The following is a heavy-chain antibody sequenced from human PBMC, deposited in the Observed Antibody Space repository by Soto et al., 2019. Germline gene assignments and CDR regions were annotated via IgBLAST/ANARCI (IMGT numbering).Heavy chain of an antibody. Sequence: EVQLLESGGGLVQPGGSLRLSCAASGFTFSSYAMSWVRQAPGKGLEWVSAISGSSDSTYYADSVKGRFTISRDNSTHTLYLQMNSLRAEDTAVYYCAKADCSSSKCAFGYWGQGTLVTVSS. CDR2: ISGSSDST. J-gene: IGHJ4*02. CDR3: AKADCSSSKCAFGY. V-gene: IGHV3-23*01. D-gene: IGHD2-2*01. CDR1: GFTFSSYA.